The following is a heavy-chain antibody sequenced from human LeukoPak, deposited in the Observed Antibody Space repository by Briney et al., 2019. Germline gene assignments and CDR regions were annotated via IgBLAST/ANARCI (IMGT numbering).Heavy chain of an antibody. D-gene: IGHD6-19*01. Sequence: PSETLSLTCTVSGGSISSDSYYWAWIRQPPGKGLEWIASIYYSGSTYYNPSLKSRVTISVDTSRNQFSLKLSSVTAADAAVYYCASLAVADLSEGYWGQGTLVTVSS. J-gene: IGHJ4*02. CDR3: ASLAVADLSEGY. CDR2: IYYSGST. V-gene: IGHV4-39*01. CDR1: GGSISSDSYY.